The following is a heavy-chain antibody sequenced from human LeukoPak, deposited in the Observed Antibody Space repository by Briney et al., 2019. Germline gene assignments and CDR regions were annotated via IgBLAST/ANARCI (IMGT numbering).Heavy chain of an antibody. D-gene: IGHD3-22*01. CDR3: ARGTYYYDSSGYYSGGLGY. Sequence: GRSLRLSCPASGFTFSNYAMHWVRQPPGKGLECVAVISFDGSDKYYADSVKGRFTISRDNSENTLYVQMNSLRAEDTAVYYCARGTYYYDSSGYYSGGLGYWGQGTLVTVSS. CDR2: ISFDGSDK. CDR1: GFTFSNYA. V-gene: IGHV3-30*04. J-gene: IGHJ4*02.